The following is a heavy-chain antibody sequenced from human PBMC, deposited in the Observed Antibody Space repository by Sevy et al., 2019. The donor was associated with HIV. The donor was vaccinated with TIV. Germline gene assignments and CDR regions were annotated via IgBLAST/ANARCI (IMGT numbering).Heavy chain of an antibody. J-gene: IGHJ5*02. CDR1: GGSISSGGYS. CDR2: IYHSGST. Sequence: SETLSLACAVSGGSISSGGYSWSWIRQPPGKGLEWIGYIYHSGSTYYNPSLKSRVTISVDRSKNQFSLKLSSVTAADTAVYYCARVRTPRLNWFDPWGQGTLVTVSS. CDR3: ARVRTPRLNWFDP. D-gene: IGHD2-21*02. V-gene: IGHV4-30-2*01.